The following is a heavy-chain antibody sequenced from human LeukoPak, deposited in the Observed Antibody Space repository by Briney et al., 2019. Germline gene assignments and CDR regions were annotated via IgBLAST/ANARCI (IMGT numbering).Heavy chain of an antibody. D-gene: IGHD3-16*01. Sequence: PGGTLRFSCAAYRFIFKTYTVTWVGQAPGKGLEWVSSITGDCKYITYADSVKGRFTISRDNAKNSLYLQVASLRGDDTATYYCAREGNDYYYDQWGQGTLVTVSS. V-gene: IGHV3-21*01. CDR1: RFIFKTYT. J-gene: IGHJ4*02. CDR2: ITGDCKYI. CDR3: AREGNDYYYDQ.